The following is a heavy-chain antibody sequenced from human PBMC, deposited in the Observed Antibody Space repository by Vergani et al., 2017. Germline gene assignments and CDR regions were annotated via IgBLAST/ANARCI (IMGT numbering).Heavy chain of an antibody. J-gene: IGHJ4*02. CDR1: GYTLTELS. Sequence: QVQLVQSGAEVKKPGASVKVSCKVSGYTLTELSMHWVRQAPGKGLEWMGRIIPILGIANYAQKFQGRVTITADKSTSTAYMELSSLRSEDTAVYYCASGAFWSGYWGVYWGQGTLVTVSS. CDR3: ASGAFWSGYWGVY. V-gene: IGHV1-69*04. D-gene: IGHD3-3*01. CDR2: IIPILGIA.